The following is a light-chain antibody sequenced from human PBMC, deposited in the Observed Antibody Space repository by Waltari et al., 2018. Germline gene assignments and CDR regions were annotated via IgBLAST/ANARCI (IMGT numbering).Light chain of an antibody. CDR3: QVWDANTDPGV. Sequence: SYVLTQPPSVSVAPGETARITCGGNNIESKSLPWYRQRPGQAPVLVISYDSDRPSGIPERFSGSNSGNTATLTISRVEAGDEADYYCQVWDANTDPGVFGTGTEVTVL. J-gene: IGLJ1*01. CDR2: YDS. V-gene: IGLV3-21*01. CDR1: NIESKS.